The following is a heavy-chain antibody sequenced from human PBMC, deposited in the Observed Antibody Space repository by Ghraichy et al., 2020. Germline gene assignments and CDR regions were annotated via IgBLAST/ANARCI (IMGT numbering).Heavy chain of an antibody. J-gene: IGHJ4*02. CDR1: GFTVSTNA. D-gene: IGHD6-19*01. V-gene: IGHV3-53*01. CDR2: FYTAGYA. Sequence: GGSLRLSFAASGFTVSTNAMRWVRQAPGKGREWEAVFYTAGYAYYADSVKGRFTISRDNSKNTLYLHMNSLRAEDTAFKYCAGDPPGGSGFYYFNYWGQGTLVTVSS. CDR3: AGDPPGGSGFYYFNY.